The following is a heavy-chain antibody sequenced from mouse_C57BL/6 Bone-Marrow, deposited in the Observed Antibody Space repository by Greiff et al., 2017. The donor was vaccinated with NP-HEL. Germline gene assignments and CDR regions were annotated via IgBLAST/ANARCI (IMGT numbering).Heavy chain of an antibody. J-gene: IGHJ3*01. Sequence: QVQLKESDAELVKPGASVKISCKVSGYTFTDHTIHWMKQRPEQGLEWIGYIYPRDGSNKYNEKLKGKATLTADKSSSTAYMQLNSLTSEDSAVYFCARWGDGYYEFAYWGQGTLVTVSA. D-gene: IGHD2-3*01. CDR3: ARWGDGYYEFAY. CDR2: IYPRDGSN. V-gene: IGHV1-78*01. CDR1: GYTFTDHT.